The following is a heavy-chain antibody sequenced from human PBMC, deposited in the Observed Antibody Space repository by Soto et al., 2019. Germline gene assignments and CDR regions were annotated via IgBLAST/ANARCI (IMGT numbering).Heavy chain of an antibody. CDR3: ARGIAIAGFDY. CDR2: IKTDGSST. CDR1: GFTFSSYW. D-gene: IGHD6-13*01. Sequence: GGSLILSCAASGFTFSSYWMHWVRQAPGKGPVWVSRIKTDGSSTTYADSVKGRFTISRDNAKNTLYLQMNSLRAEDSAVYYCARGIAIAGFDYWGQGTLVTV. J-gene: IGHJ4*02. V-gene: IGHV3-74*01.